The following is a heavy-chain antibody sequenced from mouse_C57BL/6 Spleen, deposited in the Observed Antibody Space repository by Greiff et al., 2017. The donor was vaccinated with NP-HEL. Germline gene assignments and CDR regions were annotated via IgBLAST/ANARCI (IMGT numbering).Heavy chain of an antibody. CDR3: ARRRLSGTPLGY. Sequence: QVQLQQSGAELVRPGTSVKVSCKASGYAFTNYLIEWVKQRPGQGLEWIGVINPGSGGTNYNEKFKGKATLTADKSSSTAYMQLSSLTSEDSAVYFCARRRLSGTPLGYWGQGTLVTVSA. V-gene: IGHV1-54*01. CDR2: INPGSGGT. J-gene: IGHJ3*01. D-gene: IGHD1-1*01. CDR1: GYAFTNYL.